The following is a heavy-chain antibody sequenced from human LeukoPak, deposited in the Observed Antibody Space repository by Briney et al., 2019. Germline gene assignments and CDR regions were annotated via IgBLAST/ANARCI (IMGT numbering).Heavy chain of an antibody. Sequence: GGSLRLSCAASGFTFSSFTMTWVRQTPGKGPEWVAAIGGRGTSTYYADSLEGRFTITRDNSKDMVYLQMNSLKVEDTAIYYCGKGGGAWGQGIQVTVSS. J-gene: IGHJ5*02. V-gene: IGHV3-23*01. CDR3: GKGGGA. CDR2: IGGRGTST. CDR1: GFTFSSFT. D-gene: IGHD3-16*01.